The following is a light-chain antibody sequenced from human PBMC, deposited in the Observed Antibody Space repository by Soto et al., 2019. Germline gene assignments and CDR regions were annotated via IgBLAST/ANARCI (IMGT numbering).Light chain of an antibody. Sequence: PGQSVTISCTGTSSDIGGYNSVSWYQQHPGKAPKVMIYDVTKRPSGVPDRFSGSKSGNTASLTVSALQAEDEADYYCSSYTDTKSLVFGTGTKVTVL. CDR3: SSYTDTKSLV. V-gene: IGLV2-8*01. J-gene: IGLJ1*01. CDR1: SSDIGGYNS. CDR2: DVT.